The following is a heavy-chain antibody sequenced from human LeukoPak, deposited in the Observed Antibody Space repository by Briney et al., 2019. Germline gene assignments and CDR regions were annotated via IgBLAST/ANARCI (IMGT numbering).Heavy chain of an antibody. CDR3: AKDRGYYDTSGYLI. CDR1: GFPFSIYG. D-gene: IGHD3-22*01. Sequence: PGESLRLSCAASGFPFSIYGMICGRQAPGKGLGWVSTITNSGDSTYYTDSVKGRFTISRDDSRNTLYLQMNSLRAEDTAVYYCAKDRGYYDTSGYLIWGQGTLVTVSS. J-gene: IGHJ4*02. V-gene: IGHV3-23*01. CDR2: ITNSGDST.